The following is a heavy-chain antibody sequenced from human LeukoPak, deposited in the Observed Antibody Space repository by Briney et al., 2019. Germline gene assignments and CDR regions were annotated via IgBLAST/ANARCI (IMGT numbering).Heavy chain of an antibody. Sequence: GGSLRLSCAASGFTFSSYGMHWVRQAPGKGLEWVAFIRYDGSNKYYADSVKGRFTISRDNSKNTLYLQMNSLRAEDTAVYYCAKDLLLGSYLFDYWGQGTLVTVPS. V-gene: IGHV3-30*02. CDR3: AKDLLLGSYLFDY. CDR1: GFTFSSYG. J-gene: IGHJ4*02. D-gene: IGHD1-26*01. CDR2: IRYDGSNK.